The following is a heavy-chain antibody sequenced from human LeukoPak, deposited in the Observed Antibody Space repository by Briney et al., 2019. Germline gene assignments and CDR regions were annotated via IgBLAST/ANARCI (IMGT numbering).Heavy chain of an antibody. D-gene: IGHD3-10*01. Sequence: ASVKVSCKASGGTFSSYAISWVRQAPGQGLERMGGIIPIFGTANYAQKFQGRVTITADESTSTAYMELSSLRSEDTAVYYCARADGSGSYTVDYWGQGTLVTVSS. J-gene: IGHJ4*02. CDR1: GGTFSSYA. CDR2: IIPIFGTA. CDR3: ARADGSGSYTVDY. V-gene: IGHV1-69*01.